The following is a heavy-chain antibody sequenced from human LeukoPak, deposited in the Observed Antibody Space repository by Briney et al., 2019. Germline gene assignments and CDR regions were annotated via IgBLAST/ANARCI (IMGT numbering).Heavy chain of an antibody. J-gene: IGHJ4*02. V-gene: IGHV3-23*01. CDR3: ARDQGGYSYGWDFDY. D-gene: IGHD5-18*01. Sequence: GGSLRLSCAASGFTFSSYAMSWVRQAPGKGLEWVSAISGSGGSTYYADSVKGRFTISRDNSKNTLYLQMNSLRAEDTAVYYCARDQGGYSYGWDFDYWGQGTLVTVSS. CDR1: GFTFSSYA. CDR2: ISGSGGST.